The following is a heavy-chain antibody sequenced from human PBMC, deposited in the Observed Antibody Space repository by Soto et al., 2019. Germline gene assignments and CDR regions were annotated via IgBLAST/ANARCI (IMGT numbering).Heavy chain of an antibody. V-gene: IGHV3-23*01. D-gene: IGHD6-6*01. CDR3: AKNGYEYSTSSPWFDP. Sequence: PGGSLRLSCAASGFTFSNYAMNWVRQAPGKGLEWVSSISSSGDDTYYPDSVKGRFTISRDNSRNTLYLQMNSLRAGDTAIYFCAKNGYEYSTSSPWFDPWGQGTRVTVSS. CDR2: ISSSGDDT. J-gene: IGHJ5*02. CDR1: GFTFSNYA.